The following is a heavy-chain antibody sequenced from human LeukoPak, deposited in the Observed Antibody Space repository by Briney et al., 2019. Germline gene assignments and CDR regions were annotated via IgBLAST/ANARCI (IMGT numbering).Heavy chain of an antibody. CDR3: ATDRPSDSSGYNC. CDR1: GYTFTDYY. CDR2: VDPEDGET. V-gene: IGHV1-69-2*01. J-gene: IGHJ4*02. Sequence: ASVKISCKVTGYTFTDYYMHWVQQAPGKGLEWMGLVDPEDGETIYAEKFQGRVTITADTSTDTAYMELSSLRSEDTAVYYCATDRPSDSSGYNCWGQGTLVTVSS. D-gene: IGHD3-22*01.